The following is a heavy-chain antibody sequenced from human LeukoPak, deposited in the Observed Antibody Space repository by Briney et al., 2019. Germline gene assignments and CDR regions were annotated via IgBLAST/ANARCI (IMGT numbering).Heavy chain of an antibody. CDR3: ARGGRGGIVVVESPTPSYNWFGP. D-gene: IGHD2-15*01. CDR1: GYTFTGYY. Sequence: ASVKVSCRASGYTFTGYYIHWVRQAPGQGPEWMGRINPNSGGTNYAQKFQGRVTMTGDTSINTAYMELSRLRSDDTAVFYCARGGRGGIVVVESPTPSYNWFGPWGQGTVVTVSS. J-gene: IGHJ5*02. V-gene: IGHV1-2*06. CDR2: INPNSGGT.